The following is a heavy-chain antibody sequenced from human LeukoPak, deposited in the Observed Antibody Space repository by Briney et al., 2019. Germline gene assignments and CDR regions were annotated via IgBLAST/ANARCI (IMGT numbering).Heavy chain of an antibody. Sequence: GGSLRLSCAASGFTFSSHAMTWVRQAPGKGLEWVSSIGGIGASTYYADSVKGRFTISRDNSKNTLYLQMNSLRAEDTAVYYCAKDLRPLRYSPYYYGMDVWGQGTTVTVSS. CDR3: AKDLRPLRYSPYYYGMDV. D-gene: IGHD3-9*01. CDR1: GFTFSSHA. J-gene: IGHJ6*02. V-gene: IGHV3-23*01. CDR2: IGGIGAST.